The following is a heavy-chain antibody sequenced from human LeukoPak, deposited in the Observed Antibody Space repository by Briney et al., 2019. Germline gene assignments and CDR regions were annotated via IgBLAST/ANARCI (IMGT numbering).Heavy chain of an antibody. D-gene: IGHD3-10*01. V-gene: IGHV1-69*13. CDR3: ARIGYYGSGSSGSNTGEFDY. Sequence: SVKVSCKASGGTFSSYAISWVRQAPGQGLEWMGGIIPIFGTANYAQKFQGRATITADESTSTAYMELSSLRSEDTAVYYCARIGYYGSGSSGSNTGEFDYWGQGTLVTVSS. CDR1: GGTFSSYA. J-gene: IGHJ4*02. CDR2: IIPIFGTA.